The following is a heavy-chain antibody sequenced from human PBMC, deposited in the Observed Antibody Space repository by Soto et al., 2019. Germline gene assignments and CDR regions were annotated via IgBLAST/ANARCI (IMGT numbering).Heavy chain of an antibody. Sequence: ASVKVSCKASGYTFTSYGISWVRQAPGQGLEWMGWISAYNGNTNYAQKLQGRVTMTTDTSTSTAYMELRSLRSDDTAVYYCARDEIDCSGGSCYPGFDYYHYYMDFWGKGTTVIVSS. V-gene: IGHV1-18*01. CDR3: ARDEIDCSGGSCYPGFDYYHYYMDF. J-gene: IGHJ6*03. CDR1: GYTFTSYG. CDR2: ISAYNGNT. D-gene: IGHD2-15*01.